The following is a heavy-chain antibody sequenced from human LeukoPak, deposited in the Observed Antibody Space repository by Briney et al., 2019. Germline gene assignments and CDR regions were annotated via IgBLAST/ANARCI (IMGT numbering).Heavy chain of an antibody. CDR3: ARDQVGAIPEFDY. CDR2: INPNSGGT. D-gene: IGHD1-26*01. V-gene: IGHV1-2*06. J-gene: IGHJ4*02. CDR1: GYTFTGYY. Sequence: ASVKVSCKASGYTFTGYYMHWVRQAPGQGLEWMGRINPNSGGTNYAQKFQGRVTMTRDTSISTAYMELSRLRSDDTAVYYCARDQVGAIPEFDYWGQGTLVTVSS.